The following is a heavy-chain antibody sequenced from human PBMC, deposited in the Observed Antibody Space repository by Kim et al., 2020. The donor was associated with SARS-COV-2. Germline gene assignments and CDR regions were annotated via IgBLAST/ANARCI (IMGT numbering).Heavy chain of an antibody. CDR2: IYTSGST. CDR3: AREAPRPEGPRLLRFMDV. CDR1: GGSISSGSYY. V-gene: IGHV4-61*02. D-gene: IGHD3-3*01. J-gene: IGHJ6*02. Sequence: SETLSLTCTVSGGSISSGSYYWSWIRQPAGKGLEWIGRIYTSGSTNYNPSLKSRVTISVDTSKNQFSLKLSSVTAADTAVYYCAREAPRPEGPRLLRFMDVWGQGTTVTVSS.